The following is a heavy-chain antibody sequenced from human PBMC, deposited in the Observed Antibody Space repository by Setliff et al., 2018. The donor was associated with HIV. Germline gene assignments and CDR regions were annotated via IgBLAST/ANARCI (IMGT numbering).Heavy chain of an antibody. J-gene: IGHJ4*02. CDR3: ARLLRYCRSADCYRAFDF. CDR1: GGSFSPYY. V-gene: IGHV4-34*10. CDR2: INHGGTT. Sequence: PSETLSLTCAVYGGSFSPYYWAWIRQPPGKGLEWVAEINHGGTTNYNPSLKSRITMSINTSEKQFYLKLNSVTAADTAVYYCARLLRYCRSADCYRAFDFWGQGTPVTSPQ. D-gene: IGHD2-21*02.